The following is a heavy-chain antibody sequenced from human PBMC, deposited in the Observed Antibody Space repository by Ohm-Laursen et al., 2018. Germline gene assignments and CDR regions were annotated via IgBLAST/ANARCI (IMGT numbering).Heavy chain of an antibody. CDR2: IKRKADGETT. CDR3: ATGLPADDAFNI. J-gene: IGHJ3*02. CDR1: GGSFSGYY. V-gene: IGHV3-15*01. Sequence: GTLSLTCAVYGGSFSGYYWSWIRQPPGKGLEWVGRIKRKADGETTDYAAPVKDRLTISRDDSKTTLYLQMNSLKTEDTAVYYCATGLPADDAFNIWGQGTMVTVSS.